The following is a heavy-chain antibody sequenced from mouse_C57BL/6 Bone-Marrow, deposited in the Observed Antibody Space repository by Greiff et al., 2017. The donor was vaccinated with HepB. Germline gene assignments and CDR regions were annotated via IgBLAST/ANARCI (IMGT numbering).Heavy chain of an antibody. CDR2: ISSGGSYT. CDR1: GFTFSSYG. CDR3: ARHPYYGSSYWYFDV. Sequence: VHVKQSGGDLVKPGGSLKLSCAASGFTFSSYGMSWVRQTPDKRLEWVATISSGGSYTYYPDSVKGRFTISRDNAKNTMYLQMSSLKSEDTAMYYCARHPYYGSSYWYFDVWGTGTTVTVSS. V-gene: IGHV5-6*01. D-gene: IGHD1-1*01. J-gene: IGHJ1*03.